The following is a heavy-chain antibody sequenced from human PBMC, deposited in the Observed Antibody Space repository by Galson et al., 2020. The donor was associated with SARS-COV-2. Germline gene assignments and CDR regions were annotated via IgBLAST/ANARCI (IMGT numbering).Heavy chain of an antibody. CDR3: ARGPSRVYSYGQLDY. V-gene: IGHV3-23*01. CDR2: ISSSGDST. J-gene: IGHJ4*02. D-gene: IGHD5-18*01. Sequence: GGSLRLSCAASGFTFSSYAMSWVRQPPGQGLEWVSAISSSGDSTPYADSVKSRFTISRDNSKNTLYLQMNSLRAEDTAVYYCARGPSRVYSYGQLDYWGQGTLVTVSS. CDR1: GFTFSSYA.